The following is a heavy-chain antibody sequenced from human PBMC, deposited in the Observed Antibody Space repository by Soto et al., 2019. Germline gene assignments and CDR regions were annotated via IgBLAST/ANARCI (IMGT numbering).Heavy chain of an antibody. CDR2: IKSKTNGWPT. D-gene: IGHD5-18*01. CDR3: ASDTARVYYGIDV. CDR1: VFTYSDDR. Sequence: GGSLKLSRAASVFTYSDDRMCWVRQAPGKGLEWVGRIKSKTNGWPTAYAAPVKGRFTISRDDSKNTLYLQMNSLKTEDTAVYYCASDTARVYYGIDVWGQGTTVTVSS. V-gene: IGHV3-15*01. J-gene: IGHJ6*02.